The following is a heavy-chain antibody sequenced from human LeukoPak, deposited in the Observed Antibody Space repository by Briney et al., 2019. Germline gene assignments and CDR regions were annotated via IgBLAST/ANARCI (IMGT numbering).Heavy chain of an antibody. Sequence: PSGTLSLICGVSGGYISFTNWWTWVRQPPGKGLEWIGEVHLDGRTNYNPSLQSRLTMSVDFSENHISLKLTSVAAADTAVYYCAREGGPYRPLDYSGQGTLVTVSS. CDR2: VHLDGRT. CDR1: GGYISFTNW. J-gene: IGHJ4*02. V-gene: IGHV4-4*02. CDR3: AREGGPYRPLDY.